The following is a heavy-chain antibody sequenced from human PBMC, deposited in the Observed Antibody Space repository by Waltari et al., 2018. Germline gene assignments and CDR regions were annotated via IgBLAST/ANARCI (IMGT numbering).Heavy chain of an antibody. Sequence: QVQLQQWGAGLLKPSETLSLTCAVYGGSFSGYYWSWIRQPPGKGLEWIGEINHSGSTNYNPSLKSRVTISVDTSKNQFSLKLSSVTAADTAVYYCARGIMITFGGVIVENYYYYMDVWGKGTTVTVSS. V-gene: IGHV4-34*01. J-gene: IGHJ6*03. CDR2: INHSGST. D-gene: IGHD3-16*02. CDR1: GGSFSGYY. CDR3: ARGIMITFGGVIVENYYYYMDV.